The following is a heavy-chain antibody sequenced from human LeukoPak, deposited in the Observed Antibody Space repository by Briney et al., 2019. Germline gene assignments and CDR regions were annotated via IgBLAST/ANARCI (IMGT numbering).Heavy chain of an antibody. J-gene: IGHJ4*02. V-gene: IGHV3-7*01. Sequence: GGSLRLSCVGSGFTFSTYWMSWVRQAPGKGLEWVANIRQDGGEKYYVDSVKGRFSISRDDARNSLYLQMNRLTAEDTAVYYCARRPTYFGWRPSESPSYFDFWGQGTLVTVSS. D-gene: IGHD3-9*01. CDR1: GFTFSTYW. CDR2: IRQDGGEK. CDR3: ARRPTYFGWRPSESPSYFDF.